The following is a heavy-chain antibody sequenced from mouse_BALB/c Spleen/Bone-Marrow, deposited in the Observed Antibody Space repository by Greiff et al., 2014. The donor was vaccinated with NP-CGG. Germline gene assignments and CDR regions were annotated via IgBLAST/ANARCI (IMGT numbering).Heavy chain of an antibody. CDR1: GFNIKDTY. CDR3: ARMITTY. D-gene: IGHD2-4*01. Sequence: VHVKQSGAELVKPGAPVKLSCTASGFNIKDTYMHWVKQRPEQGLEWIGRIDPANGNTKYDPKFQGKATITADTSSNTAYLQLSSLTSEDTAVYYCARMITTYWGQGTLVTVSA. V-gene: IGHV14-3*02. CDR2: IDPANGNT. J-gene: IGHJ3*01.